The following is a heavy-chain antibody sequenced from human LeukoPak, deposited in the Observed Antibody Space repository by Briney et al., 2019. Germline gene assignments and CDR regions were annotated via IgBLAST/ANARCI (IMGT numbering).Heavy chain of an antibody. CDR3: ARDPSNSSGYHAHFDS. J-gene: IGHJ4*02. V-gene: IGHV1-18*01. CDR1: GYTFTSYG. CDR2: ISTYNGHT. D-gene: IGHD3-22*01. Sequence: ASVKVSCKASGYTFTSYGISWVRQAPGQGLEWMGWISTYNGHTNYARKVQGRVTMTTDTSTRTAYIELRSLRSDDTAMYYCARDPSNSSGYHAHFDSWGQGTLVTVSS.